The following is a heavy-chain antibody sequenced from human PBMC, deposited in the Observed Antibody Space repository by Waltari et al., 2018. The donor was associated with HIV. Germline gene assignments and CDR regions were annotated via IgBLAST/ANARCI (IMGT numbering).Heavy chain of an antibody. CDR2: ISFDLKNK. CDR1: GFTFNTYG. D-gene: IGHD3-16*01. CDR3: AKDRTLRMMGYYFDN. V-gene: IGHV3-30*18. Sequence: QVQLVESGGGVVQPGRSLRLSCAASGFTFNTYGKHWVRQAPGKGLEWVAMISFDLKNKFYADSVSGRFTISRDNSKNTLYLQMNNLRSEDTAVYYCAKDRTLRMMGYYFDNWGQGTLVTVSS. J-gene: IGHJ4*02.